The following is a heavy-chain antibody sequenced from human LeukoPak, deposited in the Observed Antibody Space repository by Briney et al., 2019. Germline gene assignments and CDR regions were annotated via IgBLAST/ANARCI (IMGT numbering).Heavy chain of an antibody. J-gene: IGHJ4*02. Sequence: GRSLRLSCAASGFTFSSYAMHWVRQAPGKGLEWVAVISYDGSNKYYADSVKGRFTISRDNSKNTLYLQMNSLRAEDTAVYYCAGDFDYWGQGSLVIVSS. CDR3: AGDFDY. CDR2: ISYDGSNK. CDR1: GFTFSSYA. V-gene: IGHV3-30-3*01.